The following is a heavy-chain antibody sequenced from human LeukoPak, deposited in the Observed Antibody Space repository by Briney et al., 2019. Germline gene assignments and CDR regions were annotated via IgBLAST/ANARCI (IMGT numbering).Heavy chain of an antibody. CDR2: IYYSGST. V-gene: IGHV4-39*02. D-gene: IGHD3-3*01. Sequence: SETLSLTCTVSGGSISSSSYYWGWIRQPPGKGLESIGSIYYSGSTYYNPSLKSRVTISVDTSKNQFSLKLSSVTAADTAVYYCARDRYDFWSGGEYYFDYWGQGTLVTVSS. CDR1: GGSISSSSYY. J-gene: IGHJ4*02. CDR3: ARDRYDFWSGGEYYFDY.